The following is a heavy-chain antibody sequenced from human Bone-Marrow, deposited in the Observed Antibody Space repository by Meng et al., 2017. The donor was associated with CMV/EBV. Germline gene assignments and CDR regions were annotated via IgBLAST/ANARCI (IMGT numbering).Heavy chain of an antibody. CDR2: IGTAGDT. D-gene: IGHD5-12*01. CDR3: ARELSRLRHYHYGMDV. CDR1: GFTFSSYD. V-gene: IGHV3-13*01. J-gene: IGHJ6*02. Sequence: GGSLRLSCAASGFTFSSYDMHWVRQATGKGLEWVSAIGTAGDTYYPGSVKGRFTISRENAKNSLYLQMNSLRAGDTAVYYCARELSRLRHYHYGMDVWDQGTTVTVSS.